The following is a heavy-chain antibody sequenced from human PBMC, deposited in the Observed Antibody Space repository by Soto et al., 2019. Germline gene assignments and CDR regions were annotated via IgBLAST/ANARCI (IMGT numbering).Heavy chain of an antibody. Sequence: GGSLILSCAASGFTFSSYAMSWVRQAPGKGLEWVSAISGSGGSTYYADSVKGRFTISRDNAKNSLYLQMNSLRAEDTAVYYCAREADILNWFDPWGQGTQVTVSS. D-gene: IGHD3-9*01. J-gene: IGHJ5*02. CDR2: ISGSGGST. V-gene: IGHV3-23*01. CDR1: GFTFSSYA. CDR3: AREADILNWFDP.